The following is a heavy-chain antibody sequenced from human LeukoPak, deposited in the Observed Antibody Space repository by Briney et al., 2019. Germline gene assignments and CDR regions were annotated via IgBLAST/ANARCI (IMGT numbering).Heavy chain of an antibody. CDR2: MSGSGGST. V-gene: IGHV3-23*01. Sequence: GGSLRLSCAASGFXFSSHAISWVRQAPGKGLEWVSVMSGSGGSTYYADSVKGRYTISRDNSKRTLYLQMNSLRAEDTAVYYCTKAYCSTTSCHGGYFDSWGQGTLVTVSS. J-gene: IGHJ4*02. D-gene: IGHD2-2*01. CDR3: TKAYCSTTSCHGGYFDS. CDR1: GFXFSSHA.